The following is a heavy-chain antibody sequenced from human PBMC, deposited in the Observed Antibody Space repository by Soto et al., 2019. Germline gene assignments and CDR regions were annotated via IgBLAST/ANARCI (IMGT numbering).Heavy chain of an antibody. V-gene: IGHV1-18*04. D-gene: IGHD6-6*01. CDR1: GYTFSSYG. J-gene: IGHJ6*02. CDR3: AKYRVKYSISTVLDA. Sequence: QVQLVQSGAEVKKPGASVKVSCKASGYTFSSYGITWVRQAPGQGLEWMGWIGAFNGNTNYAQNLQGRVTMTTDTSTTTAYMELRSLNSDDTAEYYCAKYRVKYSISTVLDAWGQGTRVTVSS. CDR2: IGAFNGNT.